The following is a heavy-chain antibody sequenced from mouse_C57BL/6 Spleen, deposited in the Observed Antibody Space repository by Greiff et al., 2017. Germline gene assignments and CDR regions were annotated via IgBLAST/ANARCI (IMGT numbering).Heavy chain of an antibody. V-gene: IGHV1-82*01. CDR2: IYPGDGDT. J-gene: IGHJ2*01. Sequence: VKLMESGPELVKPGASVKISCKASGYAFSSSWMNWVKQRPGKGLEWIGRIYPGDGDTNYNGKFKGKATLTADKSSSTAYMQLSSLTSEDSAVYFCAREGTYDAGFDYWGQGTTLTVSS. D-gene: IGHD2-3*01. CDR3: AREGTYDAGFDY. CDR1: GYAFSSSW.